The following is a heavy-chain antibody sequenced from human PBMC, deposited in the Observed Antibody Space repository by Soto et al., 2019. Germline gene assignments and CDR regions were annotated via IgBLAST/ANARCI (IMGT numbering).Heavy chain of an antibody. CDR3: ARDRCSTTRGAADF. D-gene: IGHD2-2*01. CDR2: ISGYNSDT. Sequence: QVQVVQSGAEVKKPGASVKVSCKTSGYTFTNYGISWVRQAPGQGLEWMGWISGYNSDTNYAQKYQDGGTLTTDTSTSTVYMEVGGRRSDETAVYFCARDRCSTTRGAADFWGQGTLVTVSS. J-gene: IGHJ4*02. V-gene: IGHV1-18*01. CDR1: GYTFTNYG.